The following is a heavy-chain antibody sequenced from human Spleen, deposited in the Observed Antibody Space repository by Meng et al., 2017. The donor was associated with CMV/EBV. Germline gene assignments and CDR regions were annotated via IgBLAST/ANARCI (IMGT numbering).Heavy chain of an antibody. CDR1: GFTFSSYA. CDR3: ARVAYDFWSGHYSRF. J-gene: IGHJ4*02. CDR2: ISGSGTTT. V-gene: IGHV3-23*01. D-gene: IGHD3-3*01. Sequence: GESLKISCAASGFTFSSYAMAWVRQAPGKGLQRVSGISGSGTTTYYADSVKGRFTISRDNSTNTLYLQMNSLRAEDTAVYYCARVAYDFWSGHYSRFWGQGTLVTVSS.